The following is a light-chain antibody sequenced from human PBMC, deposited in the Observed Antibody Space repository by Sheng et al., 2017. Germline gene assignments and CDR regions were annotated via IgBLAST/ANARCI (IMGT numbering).Light chain of an antibody. J-gene: IGLJ3*02. Sequence: QAVLTQPASLSASPGASASLCTLRSGINVGTYRIYWYQQKPGSPPQYLLMYRSDSDKQQGSGVPSRFSGYQRCFGPMQGILLISGLQSEDEADYYCMIWHSSAWVFGGGTKLTV. CDR2: YRSDSDK. CDR1: SGINVGTYR. CDR3: MIWHSSAWV. V-gene: IGLV5-45*01.